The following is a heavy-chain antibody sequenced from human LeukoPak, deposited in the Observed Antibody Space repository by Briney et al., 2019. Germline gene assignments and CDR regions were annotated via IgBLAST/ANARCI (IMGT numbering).Heavy chain of an antibody. CDR3: AREDKIAAAFDY. V-gene: IGHV4-59*01. CDR2: IYYSGST. CDR1: GGSISSYY. J-gene: IGHJ4*02. D-gene: IGHD6-13*01. Sequence: SETLSLTCTVSGGSISSYYWSWIRQPPGKGLEWIGYIYYSGSTNYNPSLKSRVTISVDTSKNQFSLKLSYVTAADTAVYYCAREDKIAAAFDYWGQGTLVTVSS.